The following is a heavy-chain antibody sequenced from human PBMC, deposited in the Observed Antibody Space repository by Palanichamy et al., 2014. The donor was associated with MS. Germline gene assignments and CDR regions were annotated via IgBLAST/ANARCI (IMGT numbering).Heavy chain of an antibody. D-gene: IGHD6-13*01. CDR1: GFTFSSYA. CDR2: ISGSGGST. V-gene: IGHV3-23*01. J-gene: IGHJ6*02. CDR3: AKDRSAAAVYFYYGMDV. Sequence: ESGGGLVQPGGSLRLSCAASGFTFSSYAMSWVRQAPGKGLEWVSGISGSGGSTHDTDSVKGRFTISRDNSKNTLYLQMNSLRAEDTAVYYCAKDRSAAAVYFYYGMDVWGQGTTVTVSS.